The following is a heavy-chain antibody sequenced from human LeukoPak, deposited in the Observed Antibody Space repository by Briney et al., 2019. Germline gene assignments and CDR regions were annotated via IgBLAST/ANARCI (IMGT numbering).Heavy chain of an antibody. Sequence: ASVKVSCKASGYTFTGYYIHWVRQAPGQGLEWMGIINPSGGSTSYAQKFQGRVTMTRDTSTSTVYMELSSLRSGDTAVYYCARDQGDGYNNYYYGMDVWGQGTTVTVSS. V-gene: IGHV1-46*01. CDR1: GYTFTGYY. CDR2: INPSGGST. J-gene: IGHJ6*02. D-gene: IGHD5-24*01. CDR3: ARDQGDGYNNYYYGMDV.